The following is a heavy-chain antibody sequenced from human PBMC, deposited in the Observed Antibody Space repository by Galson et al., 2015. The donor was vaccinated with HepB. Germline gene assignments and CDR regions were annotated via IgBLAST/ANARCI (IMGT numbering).Heavy chain of an antibody. D-gene: IGHD6-19*01. V-gene: IGHV1-24*01. CDR3: ATGRIAVAGKGLDY. CDR2: FDPEDGET. J-gene: IGHJ4*02. CDR1: GYTLTELS. Sequence: SVKVSCKVSGYTLTELSMHWVRQAPGKGLEWMGGFDPEDGETIYAQKFQGRVTMTEDTSTDTAYMELSSLRSEDTAVYYCATGRIAVAGKGLDYWGQGTLVTVSS.